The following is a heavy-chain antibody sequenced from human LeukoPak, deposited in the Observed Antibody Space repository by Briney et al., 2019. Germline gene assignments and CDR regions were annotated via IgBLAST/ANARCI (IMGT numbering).Heavy chain of an antibody. D-gene: IGHD3-3*01. CDR2: IWYDGSNK. Sequence: GGSLRLSCAASGFTFSSYGMHWVRRAPGKGLEWVAVIWYDGSNKYYADSVKGRFTISRDNSKNTLYLQMNSLRAEDTAVYYCARGGEYYDFWSGYSGGDYWGQGTLVTVSS. CDR3: ARGGEYYDFWSGYSGGDY. V-gene: IGHV3-33*01. J-gene: IGHJ4*02. CDR1: GFTFSSYG.